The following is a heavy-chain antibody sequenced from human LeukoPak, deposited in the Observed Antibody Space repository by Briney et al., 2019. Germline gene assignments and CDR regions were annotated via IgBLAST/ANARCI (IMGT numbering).Heavy chain of an antibody. Sequence: GGSLRLSCAASGFTFSDYYMSWIRQAPGKGLEWVSYISSSGSTIYYADSVKGRFTISRDNAKNSLYLQMNSLRAEDTAVYYCAREITYYYDISAPPDAFDIWGQGTMVTVSS. CDR2: ISSSGSTI. V-gene: IGHV3-11*01. CDR1: GFTFSDYY. J-gene: IGHJ3*02. CDR3: AREITYYYDISAPPDAFDI. D-gene: IGHD3-22*01.